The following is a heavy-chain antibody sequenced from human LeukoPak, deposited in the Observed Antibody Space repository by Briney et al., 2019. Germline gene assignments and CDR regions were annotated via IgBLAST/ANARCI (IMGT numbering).Heavy chain of an antibody. CDR3: ARSNIVVVPAANYYYMDV. D-gene: IGHD2-2*01. V-gene: IGHV1-69*13. CDR2: IIPIFGTA. Sequence: ASVKVSCKASGGTFSSYAISWVRQAPGQGLEWMGGIIPIFGTANYAQKFQGRVTITADESTSTAYMELSSLRSEDTAVYYCARSNIVVVPAANYYYMDVWGKGTTVTVSS. CDR1: GGTFSSYA. J-gene: IGHJ6*03.